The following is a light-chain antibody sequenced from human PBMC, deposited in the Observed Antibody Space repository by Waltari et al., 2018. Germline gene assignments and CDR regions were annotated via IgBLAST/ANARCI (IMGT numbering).Light chain of an antibody. V-gene: IGLV2-8*01. CDR3: SSDAVSNNFYD. J-gene: IGLJ1*01. Sequence: QSALTQPPSASGSPGQSVTISCTGTGRGGFASWYQQLPGKAPKLLIYEVSKRPSGVPDRFSGSKSGNTASLTVSGLQAEDEGDYYCSSDAVSNNFYDFGSGTKVTVL. CDR1: GRGGF. CDR2: EVS.